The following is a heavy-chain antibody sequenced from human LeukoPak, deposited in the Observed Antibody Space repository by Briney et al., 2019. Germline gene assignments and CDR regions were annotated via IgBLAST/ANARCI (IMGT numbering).Heavy chain of an antibody. CDR3: ARGASRGYDFWSGYRDYFDY. J-gene: IGHJ4*02. D-gene: IGHD3-3*01. Sequence: PSETLSLTCTVSGGSISSGSYYWSWIRQPAGKGLEWIGRIYTSGSTNYNPSLKSRFTISVDTSKNQFSLKLSSVTAADTAVYYCARGASRGYDFWSGYRDYFDYWGQGTLVTVSS. V-gene: IGHV4-61*02. CDR1: GGSISSGSYY. CDR2: IYTSGST.